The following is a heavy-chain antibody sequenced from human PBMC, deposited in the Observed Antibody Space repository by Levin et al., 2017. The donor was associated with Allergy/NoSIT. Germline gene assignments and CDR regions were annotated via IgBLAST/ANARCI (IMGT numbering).Heavy chain of an antibody. Sequence: ASVKVSCKASGYTFTSYAMHWVRQAPGQRLEWMGWINAGNGNTKYSQKFQGRVTITRDTSASTAYMELSSLRSEDTAVYYCATFPYCSSTSCANGAGMDVWGQGTTVTVSS. CDR2: INAGNGNT. V-gene: IGHV1-3*01. J-gene: IGHJ6*02. D-gene: IGHD2-2*01. CDR1: GYTFTSYA. CDR3: ATFPYCSSTSCANGAGMDV.